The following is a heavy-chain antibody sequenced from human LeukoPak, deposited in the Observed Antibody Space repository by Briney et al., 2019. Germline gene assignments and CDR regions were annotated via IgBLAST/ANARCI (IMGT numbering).Heavy chain of an antibody. CDR3: AKNGELRYFDYFLVGAYFAY. J-gene: IGHJ4*02. CDR1: GVTFSSYA. D-gene: IGHD3-9*01. V-gene: IGHV3-23*01. CDR2: ISGNGGST. Sequence: GGSLRLSCAASGVTFSSYAMTSVPQAPGKGLTWVSSISGNGGSTYYADSVKGRFTVSRDNSKNALYLQMNSLRAEDTAIYYCAKNGELRYFDYFLVGAYFAYWGQGTLATVSS.